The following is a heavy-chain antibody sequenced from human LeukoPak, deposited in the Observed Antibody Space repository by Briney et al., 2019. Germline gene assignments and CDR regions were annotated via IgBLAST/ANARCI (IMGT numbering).Heavy chain of an antibody. CDR2: ISLRGRT. Sequence: SGTLSLTCGVSGGSITTTNFWSWVRQPPGGELEWIGEISLRGRTQYNPSLKSRVNISIDESKNHLYLSQASVTAADTAVYYCSRESGPYCPFGHWGQGTLVAVTS. CDR3: SRESGPYCPFGH. J-gene: IGHJ4*01. D-gene: IGHD1-26*01. CDR1: GGSITTTNF. V-gene: IGHV4-4*02.